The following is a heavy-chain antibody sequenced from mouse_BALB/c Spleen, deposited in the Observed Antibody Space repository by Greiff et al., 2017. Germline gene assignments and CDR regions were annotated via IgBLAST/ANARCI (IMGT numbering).Heavy chain of an antibody. Sequence: QVQLQQSGAELVRPGTSVKVSCKASGYAFTNYLIEWVKQRPGQGLEWIGVINPGSGGTNYNEKFKGKATLTVDESSSTAYMQLSSLTSEDSAVYYCARRGYGVYFDYWGQGTTRTVSS. J-gene: IGHJ2*01. CDR3: ARRGYGVYFDY. V-gene: IGHV1-54*01. CDR1: GYAFTNYL. CDR2: INPGSGGT. D-gene: IGHD1-1*02.